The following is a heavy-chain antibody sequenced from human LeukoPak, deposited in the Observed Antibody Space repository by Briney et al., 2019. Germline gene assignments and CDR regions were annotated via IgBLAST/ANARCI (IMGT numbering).Heavy chain of an antibody. V-gene: IGHV4-59*01. J-gene: IGHJ1*01. CDR1: GGSISSYY. CDR3: ARVANRLFQH. CDR2: IYYSGST. Sequence: SETLSLTCTVSGGSISSYYWSWIRQPPGKGLEWIGYIYYSGSTNYNPSLKSRVTISVDTSKNQFPLKLSSVTAADTAVYYCARVANRLFQHWGQGTLVTVSS.